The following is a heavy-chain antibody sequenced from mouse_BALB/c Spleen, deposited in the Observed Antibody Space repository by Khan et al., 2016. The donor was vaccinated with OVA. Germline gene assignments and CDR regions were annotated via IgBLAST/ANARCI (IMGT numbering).Heavy chain of an antibody. D-gene: IGHD1-1*02. Sequence: QVQLKQSGAELVKPGASVKISCKASGYTFTSYYMYWVKQRPGQGLEWIGGINPSDGDTIFNEKFKSRATLTVDKSSSTAYMQLSSLTSEDSAVYYCARWGFGTPFAYWAQGTLVTVSA. CDR3: ARWGFGTPFAY. V-gene: IGHV1S81*02. CDR1: GYTFTSYY. CDR2: INPSDGDT. J-gene: IGHJ3*01.